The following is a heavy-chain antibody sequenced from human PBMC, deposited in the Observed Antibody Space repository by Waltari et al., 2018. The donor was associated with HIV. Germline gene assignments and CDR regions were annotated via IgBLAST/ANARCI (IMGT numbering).Heavy chain of an antibody. CDR1: GGTFSSYA. D-gene: IGHD2-2*01. V-gene: IGHV1-69*12. CDR2: IIPIFGTA. Sequence: QVQLVQSGAEVKKPGSSVKVSCKASGGTFSSYAISWVRQAPGQGLEWMGGIIPIFGTANYAQKFQGRVTITADESTSTAYMELSSLRSEDTAVYYCARTDCSSTSCPITIWNYYYYGMDVWGQGTTVTVSS. CDR3: ARTDCSSTSCPITIWNYYYYGMDV. J-gene: IGHJ6*02.